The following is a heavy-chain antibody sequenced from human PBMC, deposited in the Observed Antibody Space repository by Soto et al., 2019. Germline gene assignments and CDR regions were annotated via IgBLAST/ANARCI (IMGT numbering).Heavy chain of an antibody. Sequence: ASVKVSCKASGYTFTSYGISWVRQAPGQGLEWMGWISAYNGNTNYAQKFQGNVTITADTSISTAYLEWSSLKASDTAMYYCARHATVTTSYYYYGMDVWGQGTTVTVSS. CDR2: ISAYNGNT. D-gene: IGHD4-4*01. CDR3: ARHATVTTSYYYYGMDV. CDR1: GYTFTSYG. V-gene: IGHV1-18*01. J-gene: IGHJ6*02.